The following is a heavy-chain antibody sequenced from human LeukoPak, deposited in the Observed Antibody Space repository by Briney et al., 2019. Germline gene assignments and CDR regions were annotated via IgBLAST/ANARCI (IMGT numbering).Heavy chain of an antibody. V-gene: IGHV3-11*01. CDR3: ARWVSKYYYYMDV. CDR1: GFTFSDYY. Sequence: GGSLRPSCAASGFTFSDYYMSWIRQAPGKGLEWVSYISSSSSTIYYADSVKGRFTISRDNTKNSLYLQMNSLRAEDTAVYYCARWVSKYYYYMDVWGKGTTVTVSS. CDR2: ISSSSSTI. J-gene: IGHJ6*03. D-gene: IGHD4-23*01.